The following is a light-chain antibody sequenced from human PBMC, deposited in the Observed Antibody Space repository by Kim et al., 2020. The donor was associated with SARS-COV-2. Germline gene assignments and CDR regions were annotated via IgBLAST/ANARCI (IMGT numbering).Light chain of an antibody. V-gene: IGLV7-46*01. J-gene: IGLJ3*02. CDR3: LLSYSGARV. CDR2: HTS. Sequence: PVASVTLSLSSSTGAVPSGHYPYWFKENPGQATRTLIYHTSNEQAWTPARFSGYLVGGKAALTLSGAQPEDEAEYYCLLSYSGARVFGGGTQLTVL. CDR1: TGAVPSGHY.